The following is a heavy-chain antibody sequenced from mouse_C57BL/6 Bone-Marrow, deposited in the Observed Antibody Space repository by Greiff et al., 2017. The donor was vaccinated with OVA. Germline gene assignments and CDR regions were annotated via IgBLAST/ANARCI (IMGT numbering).Heavy chain of an antibody. CDR3: ARRSYYDYDWFAY. D-gene: IGHD2-4*01. CDR2: IYPSDSET. Sequence: QVHVKQPGAELVRPGSSVKLSCKASGYTFTSYWMDWVKQRPGQGLEWIGNIYPSDSETHYNQKFKDKATLTVDKSSSTAYMQLSSLTSEDSAVYYCARRSYYDYDWFAYWGQGTLVTVSA. J-gene: IGHJ3*01. V-gene: IGHV1-61*01. CDR1: GYTFTSYW.